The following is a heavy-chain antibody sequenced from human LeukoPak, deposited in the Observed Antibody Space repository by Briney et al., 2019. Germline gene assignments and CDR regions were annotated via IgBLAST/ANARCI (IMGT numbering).Heavy chain of an antibody. CDR3: AKDLRYYYDSSGFDY. Sequence: PGGSLRLSCAASGFTFSSYAMGWVRQAPGKGLEWVSSISGSGGSTYYADSVKGRFTISRDNSKNTLYLQMNSLRAEDTAVYYCAKDLRYYYDSSGFDYWGQGTLVTVSS. J-gene: IGHJ4*02. CDR1: GFTFSSYA. V-gene: IGHV3-23*01. CDR2: ISGSGGST. D-gene: IGHD3-22*01.